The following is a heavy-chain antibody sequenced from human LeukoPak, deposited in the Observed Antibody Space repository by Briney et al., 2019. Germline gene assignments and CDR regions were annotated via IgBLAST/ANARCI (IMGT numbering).Heavy chain of an antibody. J-gene: IGHJ4*02. CDR3: ARVTYGSGTYGAFDY. CDR2: IWPSGDNT. V-gene: IGHV3-23*01. CDR1: GFTLSSYD. D-gene: IGHD3-10*01. Sequence: GGSLRLSCAASGFTLSSYDMTWVRQAPGRGLEWVSSIWPSGDNTYYGDSVKGRFTISRDNSKNTLYLQMNSLRAEDTAVYYCARVTYGSGTYGAFDYWGQGTLVTVSS.